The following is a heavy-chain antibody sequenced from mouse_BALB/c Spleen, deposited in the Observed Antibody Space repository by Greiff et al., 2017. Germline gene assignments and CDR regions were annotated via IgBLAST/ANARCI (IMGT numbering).Heavy chain of an antibody. CDR1: GYTFTSYT. CDR2: INPSSGYT. J-gene: IGHJ4*01. D-gene: IGHD2-4*01. Sequence: VQLVESGAELVRPGASVKMSCKASGYTFTSYTMHWVKQRPGQGLEWIGYINPSSGYTEYNQKFKDKTTLTADKSSSTAYMQLSSLTSEDSAVYYCAREPTMITYYAMDYWGQGTSVTVSS. V-gene: IGHV1-4*02. CDR3: AREPTMITYYAMDY.